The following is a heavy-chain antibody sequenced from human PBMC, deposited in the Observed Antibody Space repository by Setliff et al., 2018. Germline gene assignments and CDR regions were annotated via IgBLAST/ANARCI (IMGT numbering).Heavy chain of an antibody. J-gene: IGHJ5*02. CDR1: GYTFTSYD. D-gene: IGHD2-15*01. Sequence: ASVKVSCTASGYTFTSYDINWVRQATGQGLEWMGWMNPNSGHTGYAQKFQGRVTITRNTYISTTYMELSSPRSEDTAVYYCARGSRSGGKGGYNWFDPWGQGTLVTVSS. CDR2: MNPNSGHT. V-gene: IGHV1-8*03. CDR3: ARGSRSGGKGGYNWFDP.